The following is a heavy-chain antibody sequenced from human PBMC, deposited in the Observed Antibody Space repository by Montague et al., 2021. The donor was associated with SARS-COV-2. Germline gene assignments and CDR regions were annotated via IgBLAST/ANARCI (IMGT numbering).Heavy chain of an antibody. CDR1: GGSMSNHY. CDR2: IYYSGGT. CDR3: ARAVSVRGAVNWFDS. Sequence: SETLSLTCTVSGGSMSNHYWAWIRQPPGKGLEWLAYIYYSGGTNSNASLKSRVTMSVDTSKNQFSLKLTSVTAADTAVYYCARAVSVRGAVNWFDSWGQGTLVTVSS. J-gene: IGHJ5*01. V-gene: IGHV4-59*11. D-gene: IGHD3-10*01.